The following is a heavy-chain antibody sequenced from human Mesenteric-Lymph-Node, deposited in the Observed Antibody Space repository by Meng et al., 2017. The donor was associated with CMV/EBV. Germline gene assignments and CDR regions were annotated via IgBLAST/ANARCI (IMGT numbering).Heavy chain of an antibody. CDR1: GGSLSGYY. CDR2: INHSGST. J-gene: IGHJ4*02. Sequence: SETLSLTCAVYGGSLSGYYWSWIRQPPGKGLEWIGEINHSGSTNYNPSLKSRVSISVDTSKNSFSLRLTSVTAADTAVYYCARYGDGTSLDYWGQGTLVTVSS. V-gene: IGHV4-34*01. D-gene: IGHD5-24*01. CDR3: ARYGDGTSLDY.